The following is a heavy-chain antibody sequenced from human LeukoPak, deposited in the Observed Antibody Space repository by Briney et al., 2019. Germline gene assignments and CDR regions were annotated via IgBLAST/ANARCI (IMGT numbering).Heavy chain of an antibody. CDR3: TTGPGEPAAPDPGPTDY. CDR1: GFTFSDYY. Sequence: PGGSLRLSCAASGFTFSDYYMSWIRQAPGKGLEWVGRIKSKTDGGTADYAAPVKGRFTISRDDSKNTLYLQMNSLKTEDTAVYYCTTGPGEPAAPDPGPTDYWGQGTLVTVSS. CDR2: IKSKTDGGTA. V-gene: IGHV3-15*01. J-gene: IGHJ4*02. D-gene: IGHD3-10*01.